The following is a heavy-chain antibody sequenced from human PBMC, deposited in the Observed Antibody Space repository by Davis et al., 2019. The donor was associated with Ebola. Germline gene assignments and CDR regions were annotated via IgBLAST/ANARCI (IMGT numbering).Heavy chain of an antibody. V-gene: IGHV4-34*01. D-gene: IGHD2-15*01. Sequence: SETLSLTCAVYGGSFSGYYWSWIRQPPGKGLEWIGEINHSGSTNYNPSLKSRVTISVDTSKNQFSLKLSSVTAADTAVYYCARHPRGVVVAATNWFDPWGQGTLVTVSS. J-gene: IGHJ5*02. CDR2: INHSGST. CDR1: GGSFSGYY. CDR3: ARHPRGVVVAATNWFDP.